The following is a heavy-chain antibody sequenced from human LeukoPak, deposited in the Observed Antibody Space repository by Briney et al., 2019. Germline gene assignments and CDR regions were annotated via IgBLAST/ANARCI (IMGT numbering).Heavy chain of an antibody. V-gene: IGHV4-59*08. CDR2: IYYSGST. D-gene: IGHD6-13*01. CDR1: GGSISSYY. Sequence: SETLSLTCTVSGGSISSYYWRWIRQPPGKGLEWIGYIYYSGSTNYNPSLKSRVTISVDTSKNQFSLKLSSVTAADTAVYYCATGRWGSSWYRGFDPWGQGNLVTVSS. J-gene: IGHJ5*02. CDR3: ATGRWGSSWYRGFDP.